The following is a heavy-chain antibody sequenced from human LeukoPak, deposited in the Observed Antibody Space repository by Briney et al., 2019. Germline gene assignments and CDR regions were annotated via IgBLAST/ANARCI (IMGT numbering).Heavy chain of an antibody. D-gene: IGHD3-22*01. CDR2: IRSRAYGGTT. J-gene: IGHJ4*02. CDR3: SRYYYDSSGYYYADY. CDR1: GFTFGDYS. Sequence: GGSLRLSCTASGFTFGDYSMSWVRQAPGKGLEWVGFIRSRAYGGTTEYAASVKGRFTISRDDSKSIAYLQMNSLKTEDTAIYYCSRYYYDSSGYYYADYWGQGTLVTVSS. V-gene: IGHV3-49*04.